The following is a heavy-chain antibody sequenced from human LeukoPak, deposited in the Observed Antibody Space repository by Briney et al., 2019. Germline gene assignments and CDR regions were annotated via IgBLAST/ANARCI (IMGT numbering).Heavy chain of an antibody. V-gene: IGHV4-34*01. Sequence: SETLSLTCAVYGGSFSGYYWSWIRQPPGKGLEWIGEINHSGSTNYNPSLKSRVTISVDTSKNQFSLKLSSVTAADTAVYYCARDEYEIIDYWGQGTLVTVSS. CDR3: ARDEYEIIDY. CDR1: GGSFSGYY. CDR2: INHSGST. J-gene: IGHJ4*02. D-gene: IGHD6-6*01.